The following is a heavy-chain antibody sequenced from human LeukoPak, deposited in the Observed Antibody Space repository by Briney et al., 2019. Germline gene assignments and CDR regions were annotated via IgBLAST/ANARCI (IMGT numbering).Heavy chain of an antibody. D-gene: IGHD3-9*01. Sequence: SETLSLTCAVYGGSFSGYYWSWIRQPPGKGLEWIGEINHSGSTSYNPSLKSRVTISVDTSKNQFSLKLSSVTAADTAVYYCARGGRITIFPFDYWGQGTLVTVSS. CDR3: ARGGRITIFPFDY. J-gene: IGHJ4*02. V-gene: IGHV4-34*01. CDR2: INHSGST. CDR1: GGSFSGYY.